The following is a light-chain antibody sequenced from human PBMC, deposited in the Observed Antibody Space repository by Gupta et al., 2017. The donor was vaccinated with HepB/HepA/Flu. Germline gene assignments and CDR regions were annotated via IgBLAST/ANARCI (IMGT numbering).Light chain of an antibody. J-gene: IGLJ2*01. Sequence: QSALTQPPSASGSPGQSVTISCTGTSRDVGGYNYVSWYQQHPDKAPKLMIYEVSERPSGVPDRFSGSKSGNTASLTVSGLQADDEADYYCSSYAGSDNLVFGGGTKLTVL. CDR1: SRDVGGYNY. V-gene: IGLV2-8*01. CDR2: EVS. CDR3: SSYAGSDNLV.